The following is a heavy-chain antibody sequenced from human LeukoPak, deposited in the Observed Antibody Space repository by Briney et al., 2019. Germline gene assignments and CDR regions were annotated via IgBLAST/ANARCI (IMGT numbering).Heavy chain of an antibody. CDR2: INPNSGGT. CDR3: AALPDYDFWSGYPARSFDY. Sequence: ASVKVSCKASGYTFTGYYMHWVRQAPGQGLEWMGWINPNSGGTNYAQKFQGWVTMTRDTSISTAYMELSRLRSEDTAVYYCAALPDYDFWSGYPARSFDYWGQGTLVTVSS. J-gene: IGHJ4*02. CDR1: GYTFTGYY. V-gene: IGHV1-2*04. D-gene: IGHD3-3*01.